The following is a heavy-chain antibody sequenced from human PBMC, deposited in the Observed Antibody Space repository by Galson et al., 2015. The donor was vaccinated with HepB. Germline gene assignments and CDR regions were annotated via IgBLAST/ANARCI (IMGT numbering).Heavy chain of an antibody. J-gene: IGHJ4*02. CDR2: ISAYNGNT. CDR3: ARVGSAARWYYDSSGSLDY. Sequence: SVKVSCKASGHTFTSYGISWVRQAPGQGLEWMGWISAYNGNTNYAQKLQGRVTMTTDTSTSTAYMELRSLRSDDTAVYYCARVGSAARWYYDSSGSLDYWGQGTLVTVSS. D-gene: IGHD3-22*01. CDR1: GHTFTSYG. V-gene: IGHV1-18*01.